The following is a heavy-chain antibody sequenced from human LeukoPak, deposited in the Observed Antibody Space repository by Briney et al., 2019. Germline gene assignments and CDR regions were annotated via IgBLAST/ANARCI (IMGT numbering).Heavy chain of an antibody. Sequence: PGGSLRLSCAASGFTFSSYEMNWVHQAPGKGLEWISYISGGNNAIYYADSVKGRFTISRDNGKNSLYLHMSSLRADDTAIYYCATETEYSNYDAFGIWGQGTMVTVSS. CDR3: ATETEYSNYDAFGI. CDR1: GFTFSSYE. CDR2: ISGGNNAI. V-gene: IGHV3-48*03. J-gene: IGHJ3*02. D-gene: IGHD4-11*01.